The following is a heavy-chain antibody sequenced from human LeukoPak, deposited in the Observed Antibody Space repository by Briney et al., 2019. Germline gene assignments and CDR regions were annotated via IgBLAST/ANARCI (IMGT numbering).Heavy chain of an antibody. CDR2: IKSKTDDGTT. J-gene: IGHJ3*02. CDR3: TTDFTGGVRDLVLREAFDI. D-gene: IGHD2-8*02. V-gene: IGHV3-15*01. Sequence: PGGSLRLSCAASEFTFTNAWMSWVRQAPGKGLEWVGLIKSKTDDGTTDYATPVKGRFTISRDDSKNTLYLQMNSLKTEDTAVYYCTTDFTGGVRDLVLREAFDIWGQGTMVTVSS. CDR1: EFTFTNAW.